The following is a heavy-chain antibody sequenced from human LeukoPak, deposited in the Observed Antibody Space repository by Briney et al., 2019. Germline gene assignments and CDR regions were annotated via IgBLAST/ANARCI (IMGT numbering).Heavy chain of an antibody. CDR3: ARGALTMVAPGGV. J-gene: IGHJ6*04. CDR1: GFTLSSFD. Sequence: KPGGSLRLSCAASGFTLSSFDMNWVRQAPGKGLEWVSSISTSSRYIYYRDSVKGRFTISRDDAKNALYLQMNSLTVEDTAVYYCARGALTMVAPGGVWGKGTTVTVSS. D-gene: IGHD3-10*01. V-gene: IGHV3-21*06. CDR2: ISTSSRYI.